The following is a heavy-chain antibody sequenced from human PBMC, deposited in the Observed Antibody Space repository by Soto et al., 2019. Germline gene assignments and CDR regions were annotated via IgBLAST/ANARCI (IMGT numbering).Heavy chain of an antibody. CDR1: GFTFSSYA. CDR2: ISGSGGST. D-gene: IGHD5-18*01. J-gene: IGHJ4*02. V-gene: IGHV3-23*01. CDR3: AKTKQLWLNYFDY. Sequence: GGSLRLSCAASGFTFSSYAMSWVRQAPGKGLEWVSAISGSGGSTYYADSVKGRFTSSRDNSKNTLYLQMNSLRAEDTAVYYCAKTKQLWLNYFDYWGQGTLVTVSS.